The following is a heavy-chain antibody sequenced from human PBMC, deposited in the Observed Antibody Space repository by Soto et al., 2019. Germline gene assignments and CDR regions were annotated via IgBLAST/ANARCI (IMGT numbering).Heavy chain of an antibody. J-gene: IGHJ5*02. Sequence: QVQLVQSGAEVKKPGSSVRVSCKASGGTFSSFHINWVRQAPGLGLEWIGGIAPIIGAAKYAQRFQDRVTISADELTSTSYLEVSSLKSDDTAMYYCADGGGEYDTWGKGTLVTVSS. CDR2: IAPIIGAA. CDR1: GGTFSSFH. CDR3: ADGGGEYDT. V-gene: IGHV1-69*01.